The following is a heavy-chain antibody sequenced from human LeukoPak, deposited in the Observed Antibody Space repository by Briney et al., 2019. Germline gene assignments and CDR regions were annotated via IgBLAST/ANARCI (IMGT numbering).Heavy chain of an antibody. D-gene: IGHD1-26*01. V-gene: IGHV4-30-2*01. CDR2: IYHSGST. CDR3: ARVGGGSYEFDY. Sequence: PSQTLSLTCTVSGGSISSGGYYWSWIRQPPGKGLEWIGYIYHSGSTYYNPSLKSRVTISVDRSKNQFSLKLSSVTAADTAVYYCARVGGGSYEFDYWGQGTLVTVSS. J-gene: IGHJ4*02. CDR1: GGSISSGGYY.